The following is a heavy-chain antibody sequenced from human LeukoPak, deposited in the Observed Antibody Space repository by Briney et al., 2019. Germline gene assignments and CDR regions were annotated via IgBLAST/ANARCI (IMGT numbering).Heavy chain of an antibody. D-gene: IGHD6-13*01. CDR3: ARDRGIAAAGPGYFDY. CDR1: GGTFSSYA. V-gene: IGHV1-69*01. Sequence: ASVKVSCKASGGTFSSYAISWVRQAPGQGLEWMGGIIPIFGTANYAQKFQGRVTITADESTSTAYMGLSSLRSEDTAVYYCARDRGIAAAGPGYFDYWGQGTLVTVSS. J-gene: IGHJ4*02. CDR2: IIPIFGTA.